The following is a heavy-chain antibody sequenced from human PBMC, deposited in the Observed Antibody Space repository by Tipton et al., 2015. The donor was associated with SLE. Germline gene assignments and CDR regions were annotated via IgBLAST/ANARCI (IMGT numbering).Heavy chain of an antibody. J-gene: IGHJ5*02. V-gene: IGHV4-34*01. CDR2: INHSGST. CDR3: ARHVRGRSRELRWFDP. Sequence: TLSLTCAVYGGSFSGYYWRWIRQPPGKGLEWIGEINHSGSTNYNPSLNSRVTISVDTSKNQSSLKLSPATAADTAVYYCARHVRGRSRELRWFDPWGQGTLVTVSS. CDR1: GGSFSGYY. D-gene: IGHD1-26*01.